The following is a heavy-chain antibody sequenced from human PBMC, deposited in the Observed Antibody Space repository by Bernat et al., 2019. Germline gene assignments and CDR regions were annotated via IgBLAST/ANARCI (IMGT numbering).Heavy chain of an antibody. J-gene: IGHJ4*02. CDR1: EFTLSSSA. CDR3: AKQKFTKRYRSAGYSQEFDY. V-gene: IGHV3-23*01. CDR2: ISVNGDST. Sequence: EVQLLESGGGLVQPGGSLRLSCAASEFTLSSSAMSWVRQAPGKGLEWVSSISVNGDSTSYAEYVKGRFTISRDNSENTLYLQMNSVRAEDTALYYFAKQKFTKRYRSAGYSQEFDYWGQGTLVTVSS. D-gene: IGHD6-19*01.